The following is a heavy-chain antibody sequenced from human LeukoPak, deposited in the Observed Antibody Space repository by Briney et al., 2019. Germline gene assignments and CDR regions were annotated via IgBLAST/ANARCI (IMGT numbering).Heavy chain of an antibody. J-gene: IGHJ4*02. D-gene: IGHD3-9*01. V-gene: IGHV3-74*03. CDR1: GFTFSSYW. CDR3: ARGLPGSYGRDY. Sequence: GGSLRLSCAASGFTFSSYWMHWVRQTPGKGLVWVSLINNDDTYTKYADSVRGRFAISRDNAKNTLYLQMNSLWAEDTAVYYCARGLPGSYGRDYWGQGTLLTVSS. CDR2: INNDDTYT.